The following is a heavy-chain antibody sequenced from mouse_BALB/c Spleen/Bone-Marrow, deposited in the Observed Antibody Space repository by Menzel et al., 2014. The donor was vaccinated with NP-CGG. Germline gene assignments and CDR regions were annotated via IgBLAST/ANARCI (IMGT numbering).Heavy chain of an antibody. V-gene: IGHV7-3*02. Sequence: EVQLVESGGGLVQPGGSLRLSCTTSGFTFTDYYMSWVRQPPGKGLEWLAFIRNKAYGYATEYSASVRGRFTISRDNSQSILYLQMNTLRAEDSATYYCARFPMDYWGQGTSVTVSS. J-gene: IGHJ4*01. CDR2: IRNKAYGYAT. CDR3: ARFPMDY. CDR1: GFTFTDYY.